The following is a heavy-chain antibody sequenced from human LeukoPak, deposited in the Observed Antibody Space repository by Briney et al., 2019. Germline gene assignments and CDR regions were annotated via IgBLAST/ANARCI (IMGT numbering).Heavy chain of an antibody. CDR1: GGSISSSSYY. Sequence: SETLSLTSTVSGGSISSSSYYWGWVRQPPGKGLEWIGSIYYSGSAYYNSALNSRLTISVDTSNNQFSLNLASVTAADTAVYYCASHRHNGGHHFWGQGTLVTVSS. J-gene: IGHJ4*02. CDR3: ASHRHNGGHHF. V-gene: IGHV4-39*01. D-gene: IGHD3-16*01. CDR2: IYYSGSA.